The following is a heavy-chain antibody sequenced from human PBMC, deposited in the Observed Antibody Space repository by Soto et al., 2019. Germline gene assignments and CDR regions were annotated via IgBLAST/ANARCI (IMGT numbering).Heavy chain of an antibody. D-gene: IGHD3-10*01. CDR2: IYASGST. CDR1: GGSISSYY. J-gene: IGHJ6*02. Sequence: SETLSLTCTVSGGSISSYYWSWIRQPAGKGLELIGRIYASGSTNYNPSLKSRVTMSVDASKNQFSLRLSSVTAADTALYFCARDYYGSASYENYYYYGMDVWGQGTTVTVPS. CDR3: ARDYYGSASYENYYYYGMDV. V-gene: IGHV4-4*07.